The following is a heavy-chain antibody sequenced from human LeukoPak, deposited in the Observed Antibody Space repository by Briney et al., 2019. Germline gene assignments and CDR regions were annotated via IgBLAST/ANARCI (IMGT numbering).Heavy chain of an antibody. Sequence: PGGSLRLSCAASGFTFSSYSMNWVRQAPGKGLEWVPSISSSSSYIYYADSVKGRFTISRDNAKNSLYLQMNSLRAEDTAVYYCAREARLGELSPSGYWGQGTLVTVSS. D-gene: IGHD3-16*02. V-gene: IGHV3-21*01. CDR2: ISSSSSYI. CDR3: AREARLGELSPSGY. CDR1: GFTFSSYS. J-gene: IGHJ4*02.